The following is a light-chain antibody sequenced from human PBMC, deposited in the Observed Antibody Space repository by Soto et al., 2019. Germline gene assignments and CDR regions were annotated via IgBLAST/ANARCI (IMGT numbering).Light chain of an antibody. J-gene: IGLJ1*01. Sequence: QSVVTQPASVSGAPWQSITISCTGTRSVVGAYDYVSWYQQHPDKAPKLMIYEVSNRPSGVSNRFSGSKSVNTATLTISGLQADDEADYYCRSYPSSSTRVFGTGTKVTDL. V-gene: IGLV2-14*03. CDR3: RSYPSSSTRV. CDR2: EVS. CDR1: RSVVGAYDY.